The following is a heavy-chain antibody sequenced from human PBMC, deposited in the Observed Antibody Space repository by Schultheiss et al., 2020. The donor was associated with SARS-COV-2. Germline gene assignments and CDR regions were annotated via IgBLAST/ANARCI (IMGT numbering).Heavy chain of an antibody. J-gene: IGHJ5*02. D-gene: IGHD3-22*01. Sequence: SETLSLTCAVYGGSFSGYYWSWIRQPAGKGLEWIGRIYTGGSTNYNPSLKSRVTISVDTSKNQFSLKLSSVTAADTAVYYCARADYYDRGFDPWGQGTLVTVSS. CDR1: GGSFSGYY. CDR2: IYTGGST. V-gene: IGHV4-59*10. CDR3: ARADYYDRGFDP.